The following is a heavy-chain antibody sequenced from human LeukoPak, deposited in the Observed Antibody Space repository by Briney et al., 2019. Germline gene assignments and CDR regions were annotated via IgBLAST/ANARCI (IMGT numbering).Heavy chain of an antibody. V-gene: IGHV1-2*02. CDR1: GYTFTGYY. D-gene: IGHD6-19*01. CDR2: INPNSGGT. J-gene: IGHJ5*02. CDR3: ARGNGGWHGLDWFDP. Sequence: ASVKVSCKASGYTFTGYYMHWVRQAPGQGLEWMGWINPNSGGTSYAQKFQGRVTMTRDTSISTAYMELSRLRSDDTAVYYCARGNGGWHGLDWFDPWGQGTLVTVSS.